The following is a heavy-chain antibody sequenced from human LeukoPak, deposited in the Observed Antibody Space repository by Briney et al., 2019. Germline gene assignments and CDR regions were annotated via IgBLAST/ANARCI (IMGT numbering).Heavy chain of an antibody. CDR3: ANLVATIH. V-gene: IGHV3-30*18. Sequence: GGSLRLSCAASGFTFSTYTMNWVRQAPGKGLEWVAVISYDGSNKYYADSVKGRFTISRDNSKNTLYLQMNSLRAEDTAVYYCANLVATIHWGQGTLVTVSS. CDR1: GFTFSTYT. D-gene: IGHD5-12*01. CDR2: ISYDGSNK. J-gene: IGHJ4*02.